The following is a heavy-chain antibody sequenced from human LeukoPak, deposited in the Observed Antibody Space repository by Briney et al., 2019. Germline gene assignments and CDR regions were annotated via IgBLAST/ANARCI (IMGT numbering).Heavy chain of an antibody. V-gene: IGHV4-31*03. Sequence: SETLSLTCTVSGASFSSGDQYWSWIRQSPGKGLEWIGSIHPSGTLYNNPSLKSRVTMSMDTSKNQFSLNLNSVTAADTAVYFCSRGLVVRKLGYWGQGTLVTVSS. CDR1: GASFSSGDQY. CDR3: SRGLVVRKLGY. D-gene: IGHD3-22*01. J-gene: IGHJ4*02. CDR2: IHPSGTL.